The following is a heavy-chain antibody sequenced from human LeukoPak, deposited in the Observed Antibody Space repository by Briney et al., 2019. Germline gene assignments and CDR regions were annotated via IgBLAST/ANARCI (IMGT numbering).Heavy chain of an antibody. CDR3: ARSSEQYYDFWSGYTRLDAFDI. V-gene: IGHV4-39*07. Sequence: SETLSLTCTVSGGSISSSSYYWGWIRQPPGKGLEWIGSIYYSGSTYYNPSLKSRVTISVDTSKNQFSLKLSSVTAADTAVYYCARSSEQYYDFWSGYTRLDAFDIWGQGTMVTVSS. J-gene: IGHJ3*02. CDR1: GGSISSSSYY. CDR2: IYYSGST. D-gene: IGHD3-3*01.